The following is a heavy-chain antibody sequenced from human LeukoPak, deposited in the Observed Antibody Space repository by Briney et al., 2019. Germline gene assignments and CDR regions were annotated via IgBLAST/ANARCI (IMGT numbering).Heavy chain of an antibody. V-gene: IGHV3-21*01. CDR3: ARSVTGEPYDY. CDR2: ISSSSTYI. CDR1: GFTFSSYS. Sequence: GGSLRLSCAASGFTFSSYSMNWVRQAPGKGLKWVSSISSSSTYIYYADSVKGRFTISRDNAKNSLYLQMNSLRAEDTAVYYCARSVTGEPYDYWGQGTLVTVSS. J-gene: IGHJ4*02. D-gene: IGHD2-21*02.